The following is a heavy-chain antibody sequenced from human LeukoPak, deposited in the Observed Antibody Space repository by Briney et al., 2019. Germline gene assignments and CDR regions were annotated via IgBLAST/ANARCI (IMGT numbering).Heavy chain of an antibody. CDR3: AGDLAGSRDK. J-gene: IGHJ4*02. D-gene: IGHD2-15*01. CDR1: EFTFSRYW. V-gene: IGHV3-74*01. Sequence: GGSLRLSCVDSEFTFSRYWMHWVRQAPGEGLVWVSRINIDGSTTNYADSVKGRFTISRDNAKNTLYLQMNSLRVEDTAVYYCAGDLAGSRDKWGQGTLVTVSS. CDR2: INIDGSTT.